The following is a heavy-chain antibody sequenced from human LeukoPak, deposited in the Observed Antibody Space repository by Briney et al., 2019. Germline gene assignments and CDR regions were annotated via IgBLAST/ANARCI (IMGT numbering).Heavy chain of an antibody. J-gene: IGHJ4*02. CDR1: GFTFSSYE. CDR3: ARDNYDSSGYYFD. CDR2: ISSSGSTI. D-gene: IGHD3-22*01. Sequence: PGGSLRLSCAASGFTFSSYEMNWVRQAPGKGLEWVSYISSSGSTIYYADSVKGRFTISRDNAKNSLYLHMNSLRAEDTAVYYCARDNYDSSGYYFDWGQGTLVTVSS. V-gene: IGHV3-48*03.